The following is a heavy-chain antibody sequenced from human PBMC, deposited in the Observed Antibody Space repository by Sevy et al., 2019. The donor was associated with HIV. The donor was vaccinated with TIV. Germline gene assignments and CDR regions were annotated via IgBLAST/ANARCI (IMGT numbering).Heavy chain of an antibody. Sequence: GGSLRLSCAASGFTPSTYGMHWVRQAPGKGLEWVAVIGYDGGNKYSADSVKGRFTISRDNSKNTLFLQMDSLRAEDTAVYYCARDPRMYGDYLLAYFDSWGQGTLVTVSS. CDR2: IGYDGGNK. D-gene: IGHD2-8*01. J-gene: IGHJ4*02. V-gene: IGHV3-33*01. CDR1: GFTPSTYG. CDR3: ARDPRMYGDYLLAYFDS.